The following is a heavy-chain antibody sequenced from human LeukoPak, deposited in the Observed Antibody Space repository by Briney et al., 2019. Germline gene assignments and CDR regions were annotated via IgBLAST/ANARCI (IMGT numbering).Heavy chain of an antibody. D-gene: IGHD4-17*01. Sequence: ASVKVSCKASGYTFTSYGISWVRQAAGQGLEWMGWISAYNGNTNYAQKLQGRVAMTTDTSTSTAYMELRSLRSDDTAVYYCARDPSYGDPFDYWGQGTLVTVSS. CDR1: GYTFTSYG. V-gene: IGHV1-18*01. J-gene: IGHJ4*02. CDR3: ARDPSYGDPFDY. CDR2: ISAYNGNT.